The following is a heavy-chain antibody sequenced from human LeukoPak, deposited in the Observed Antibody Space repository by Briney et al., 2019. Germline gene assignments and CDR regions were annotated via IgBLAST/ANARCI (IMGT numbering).Heavy chain of an antibody. Sequence: SETLSLTCTVSGGSISSSSYYWGWIRQPPGKGLEWIGSIYYSGSTYYNPSLKSRVTISVDTSKNQFSLNLSSVTAADTAVYYCARSYGDNSGIVDYWGQGTLVTVSS. V-gene: IGHV4-39*07. D-gene: IGHD4-23*01. J-gene: IGHJ4*02. CDR3: ARSYGDNSGIVDY. CDR2: IYYSGST. CDR1: GGSISSSSYY.